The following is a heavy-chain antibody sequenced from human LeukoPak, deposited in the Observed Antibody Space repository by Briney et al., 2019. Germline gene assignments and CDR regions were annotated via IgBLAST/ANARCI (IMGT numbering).Heavy chain of an antibody. V-gene: IGHV4-59*01. J-gene: IGHJ3*02. Sequence: SETLSLTCTVSGGSISSYYWSWIRQPPGKGLEWIGYIYYSGSTSYNPSLRSRVTISVDTSKNQFSLKLYSVSAADTAVYYCARAGTLQSNPSAFDIWGQGTMVTVSS. CDR3: ARAGTLQSNPSAFDI. CDR1: GGSISSYY. CDR2: IYYSGST. D-gene: IGHD5-24*01.